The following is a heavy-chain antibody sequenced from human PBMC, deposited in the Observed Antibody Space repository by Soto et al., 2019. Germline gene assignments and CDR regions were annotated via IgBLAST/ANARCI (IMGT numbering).Heavy chain of an antibody. CDR1: GFSFSVSA. V-gene: IGHV3-73*01. D-gene: IGHD4-4*01. CDR2: IRSKAHSYAT. CDR3: AKLTTMINPLDY. J-gene: IGHJ4*02. Sequence: EVQLVESGGGLVQPGGSLKLSCAASGFSFSVSAMHWVRQASGKGLEWVGRIRSKAHSYATEYAESVKGRFTISRDDSKNTAYLQMNSLKTDDTAVYYCAKLTTMINPLDYWGQGTLVTVSS.